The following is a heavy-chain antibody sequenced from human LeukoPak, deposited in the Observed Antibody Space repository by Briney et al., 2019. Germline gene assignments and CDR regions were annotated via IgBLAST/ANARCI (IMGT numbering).Heavy chain of an antibody. Sequence: GASVKVSCKASGYTFTGYYMHWVRQAPGQGLEWMGWINPNSGGTNYAQKFQGRVTMTRDTSISTAYMELSRLRSDDTAVYYCARGTFSLGYCTNGVCYHYFDYWGQGTLVTVSS. D-gene: IGHD2-8*01. V-gene: IGHV1-2*02. CDR1: GYTFTGYY. CDR3: ARGTFSLGYCTNGVCYHYFDY. CDR2: INPNSGGT. J-gene: IGHJ4*02.